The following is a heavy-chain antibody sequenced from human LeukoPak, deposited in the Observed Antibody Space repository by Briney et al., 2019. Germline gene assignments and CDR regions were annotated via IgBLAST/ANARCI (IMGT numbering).Heavy chain of an antibody. Sequence: GGSLRLSCAASGFTFSSYSMNWVRQAPGKGLEWVSSISSSSSYIYYADSVKGRSTISRDNAKNSLYLQMNSLRAEDTAVYYCAKDREQWLAYYFDYWGQGTLVTVSS. V-gene: IGHV3-21*01. CDR1: GFTFSSYS. J-gene: IGHJ4*02. CDR2: ISSSSSYI. D-gene: IGHD6-19*01. CDR3: AKDREQWLAYYFDY.